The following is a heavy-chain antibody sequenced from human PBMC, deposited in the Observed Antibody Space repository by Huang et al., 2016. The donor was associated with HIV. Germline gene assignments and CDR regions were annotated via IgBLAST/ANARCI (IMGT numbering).Heavy chain of an antibody. CDR1: GYTFSTYS. CDR2: ISKTSGAT. D-gene: IGHD3-22*01. Sequence: EVQLVESGGGLAPPGGSLRLSCVASGYTFSTYSRNWVRQAPGKGLEWFSYISKTSGATSYAESVKGRFTVSRDNVKNSLYLQMNRLRVEDTAMYYCVRDSSSGLQLRYWGQGALVIVS. CDR3: VRDSSSGLQLRY. J-gene: IGHJ4*02. V-gene: IGHV3-48*01.